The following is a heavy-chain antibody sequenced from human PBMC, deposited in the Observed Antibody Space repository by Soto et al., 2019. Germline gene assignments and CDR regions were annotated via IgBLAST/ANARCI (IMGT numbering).Heavy chain of an antibody. CDR3: ARHMSEPYYDFWSGYIGWFDP. CDR2: IYYSGST. CDR1: GGSISISSYY. D-gene: IGHD3-3*01. J-gene: IGHJ5*02. V-gene: IGHV4-39*01. Sequence: PSETLSLTCTVSGGSISISSYYWGWIRHPPGKGLECIGSIYYSGSTYYNPSLKSRVTISVDTSKNQFSLKLSSVTAADTAVYYCARHMSEPYYDFWSGYIGWFDPWGQGTLVTVSS.